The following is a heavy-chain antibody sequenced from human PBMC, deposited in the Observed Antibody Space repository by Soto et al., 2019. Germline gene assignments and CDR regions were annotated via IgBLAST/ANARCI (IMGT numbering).Heavy chain of an antibody. CDR2: IYYTGIT. V-gene: IGHV4-59*08. CDR3: ARLSCSDGSCYDRN. D-gene: IGHD2-15*01. Sequence: QVQLQESGPGLVKPSETLSLTCTVSGGSISGYYWSWIRQPPGKGLEWIGYIYYTGITSYNPSLKSRVTMSVDTSKNQFSLKLSSVTAADTALYYCARLSCSDGSCYDRNWGQGTLVTVSS. CDR1: GGSISGYY. J-gene: IGHJ4*02.